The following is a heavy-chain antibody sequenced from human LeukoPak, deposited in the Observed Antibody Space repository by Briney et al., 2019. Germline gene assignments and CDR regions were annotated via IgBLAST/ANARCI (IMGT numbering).Heavy chain of an antibody. CDR3: ARLYRSFVYCSGGSCYSTHFDY. Sequence: GESLKISCKASGYIFTTYWIGWVRQMPGKGLEWMGIIYPGDSDTRYSPSFQGQVTISADKSISTAYLQWSSLKASDTAMYYCARLYRSFVYCSGGSCYSTHFDYWGQGTLVTVSS. V-gene: IGHV5-51*06. J-gene: IGHJ4*02. CDR2: IYPGDSDT. CDR1: GYIFTTYW. D-gene: IGHD2-15*01.